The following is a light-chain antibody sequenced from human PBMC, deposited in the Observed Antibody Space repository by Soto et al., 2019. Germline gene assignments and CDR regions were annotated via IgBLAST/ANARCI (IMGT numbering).Light chain of an antibody. CDR3: QQYNNWPPIT. CDR1: QSVRSS. CDR2: GAS. J-gene: IGKJ5*01. V-gene: IGKV3-15*01. Sequence: EVVMTQSPVTLSVSPGERATLSCRASQSVRSSVAWYQQQPGQAPRLLFYGASTRATGIPARFSGSGSGTEFTLTISSLQSEDVAVYYCQQYNNWPPITFGQGTRLEIK.